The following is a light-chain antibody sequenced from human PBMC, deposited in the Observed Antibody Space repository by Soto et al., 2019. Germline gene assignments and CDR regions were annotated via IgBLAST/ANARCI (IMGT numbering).Light chain of an antibody. J-gene: IGLJ2*01. CDR3: SSYAGNKVI. CDR1: SSDVGRYNY. Sequence: QSALTQPPSASGSPGQSVTISCTGSSSDVGRYNYVSWYQQHPGKAPKLMIYEVSRRSSGVPDRFSGSKSGNTASLTVSGLQAEDEADYYCSSYAGNKVIFGGGTKLTVL. V-gene: IGLV2-8*01. CDR2: EVS.